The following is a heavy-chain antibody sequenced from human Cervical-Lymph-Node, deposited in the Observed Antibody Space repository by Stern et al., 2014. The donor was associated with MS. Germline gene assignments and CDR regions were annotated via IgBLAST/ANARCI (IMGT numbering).Heavy chain of an antibody. CDR3: ARIRGVAGYYYYGMDV. V-gene: IGHV2-70*01. Sequence: QVTLRESGPALVKPTQTLTLTCTFSGFSLSTRGMCVSWIRQPPGKALEWLALIDWDDDKYYIPSLKTRLTISKDTSKNQVVLTMTNMDPVDTATYYCARIRGVAGYYYYGMDVWGQGTTVTVSS. CDR1: GFSLSTRGMC. D-gene: IGHD6-19*01. CDR2: IDWDDDK. J-gene: IGHJ6*02.